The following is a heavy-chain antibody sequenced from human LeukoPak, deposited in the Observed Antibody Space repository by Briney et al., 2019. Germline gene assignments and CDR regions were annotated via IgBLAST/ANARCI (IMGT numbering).Heavy chain of an antibody. J-gene: IGHJ6*02. CDR3: ARDLGYCSSTSCYAQGMDV. Sequence: GGSLRLSCAASGFTFSSYGTHWVRQAPGKGLERVAVIWYDGSNKYYADSVKGRFTISRDNSKNTLYLQMNSLRAEDTAVYYCARDLGYCSSTSCYAQGMDVWGQGTTVTVSS. V-gene: IGHV3-33*01. D-gene: IGHD2-2*01. CDR2: IWYDGSNK. CDR1: GFTFSSYG.